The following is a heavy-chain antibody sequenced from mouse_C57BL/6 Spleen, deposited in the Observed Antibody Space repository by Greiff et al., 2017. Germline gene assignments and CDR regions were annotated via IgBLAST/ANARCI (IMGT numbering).Heavy chain of an antibody. J-gene: IGHJ2*01. CDR2: IYPGDGDT. D-gene: IGHD1-1*01. V-gene: IGHV1-80*01. Sequence: VKLVESGAELVKPGASVKISCKASGYAFSSYWMNWVKQRPGKGLEWIGQIYPGDGDTNYNGKFKGKATLTADKSSSTAYMQLISLTSEDSAVYFCARDDGSSHAYFDYWGQGTTLTVSS. CDR1: GYAFSSYW. CDR3: ARDDGSSHAYFDY.